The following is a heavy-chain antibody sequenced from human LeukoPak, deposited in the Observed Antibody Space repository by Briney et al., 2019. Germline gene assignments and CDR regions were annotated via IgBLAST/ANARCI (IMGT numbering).Heavy chain of an antibody. D-gene: IGHD2-8*01. J-gene: IGHJ5*02. CDR3: AADIVLMVYAIRNNWFDP. CDR1: GGSISSSSYY. V-gene: IGHV4-39*07. CDR2: IYYSGST. Sequence: SETLSLTCTVSGGSISSSSYYWGWIRQPPGKGLEWIGSIYYSGSTYYNPSLKSRVTISVDTSKNQFSLKLSSVTAADTAVYYCAADIVLMVYAIRNNWFDPWGQGTLVTVSS.